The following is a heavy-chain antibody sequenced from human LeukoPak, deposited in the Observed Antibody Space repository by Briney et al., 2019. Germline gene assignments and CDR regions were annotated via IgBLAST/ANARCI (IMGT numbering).Heavy chain of an antibody. CDR3: ATPSDSSVFYYGMDV. CDR2: ISYDGSNK. V-gene: IGHV3-30-3*01. CDR1: GFTFSSYA. Sequence: GGSLRLSCAASGFTFSSYAMHWVRQAPGKGLEWVAVISYDGSNKYYADSVKGRFTISRDNSKNTLYLQMNSLRAEDTAVYYCATPSDSSVFYYGMDVWGRGTTVTVSS. J-gene: IGHJ6*02. D-gene: IGHD6-25*01.